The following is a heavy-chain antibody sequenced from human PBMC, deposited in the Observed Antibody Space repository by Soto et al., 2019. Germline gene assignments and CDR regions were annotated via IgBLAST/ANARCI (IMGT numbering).Heavy chain of an antibody. V-gene: IGHV4-4*02. J-gene: IGHJ5*01. D-gene: IGHD2-8*01. Sequence: QVQLQESGPGLVKPSGTLSLTCDVSGDSISSVNWMILVRQPPGKGLQWIGKVYQTGTTNYTPSLKSRVTMSVVTDQNPFSLNVTSVSAADRAVYYCARSSGVLAISLLDTGGQGDRVSVS. CDR3: ARSSGVLAISLLDT. CDR1: GDSISSVNW. CDR2: VYQTGTT.